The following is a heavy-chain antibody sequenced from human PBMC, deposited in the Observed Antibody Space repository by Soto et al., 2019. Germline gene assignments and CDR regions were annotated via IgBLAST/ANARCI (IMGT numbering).Heavy chain of an antibody. D-gene: IGHD6-13*01. Sequence: EVQLVESGGGLVQPGRSLRLSCAASGFTFDDYAMHWVRQAPGKGLEWVSGISWNSGSIGYADSVKGRFTISRDNAKNSLYLQMNSLRAEDTALYYCAKDGIAAAGPIDYYYYYYMDVWGKGPTVTVSS. CDR1: GFTFDDYA. V-gene: IGHV3-9*01. CDR2: ISWNSGSI. CDR3: AKDGIAAAGPIDYYYYYYMDV. J-gene: IGHJ6*03.